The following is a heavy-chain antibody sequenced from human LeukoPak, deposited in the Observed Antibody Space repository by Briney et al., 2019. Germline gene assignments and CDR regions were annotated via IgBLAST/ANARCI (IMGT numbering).Heavy chain of an antibody. CDR3: ARDPLSLAVDSNWFDP. V-gene: IGHV1-46*01. Sequence: ASVKVSCKASGYTFTSYYMHXXXXXPGQGXXXXXXXXXSGXXXXXAXXFXXXVXMXRXTSTSTVYMELSSLRSEDTAVDYCARDPLSLAVDSNWFDPWGQGTLVTVSS. CDR2: XXXSGXXX. CDR1: GYTFTSYY. J-gene: IGHJ5*02. D-gene: IGHD6-19*01.